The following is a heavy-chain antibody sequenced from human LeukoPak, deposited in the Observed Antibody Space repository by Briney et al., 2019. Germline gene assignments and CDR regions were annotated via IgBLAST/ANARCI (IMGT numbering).Heavy chain of an antibody. D-gene: IGHD2-2*03. CDR2: ISTSGSSV. J-gene: IGHJ5*02. Sequence: GGSLRLSCVDSGFTFSSYWMSWVRQAPGKGLEWVSYISTSGSSVYYADSVKGRFTISRDNAKNSLYLQMNSLRAEDTAVYYCARGTGYCLDPWGQGTLVTVSS. V-gene: IGHV3-48*03. CDR3: ARGTGYCLDP. CDR1: GFTFSSYW.